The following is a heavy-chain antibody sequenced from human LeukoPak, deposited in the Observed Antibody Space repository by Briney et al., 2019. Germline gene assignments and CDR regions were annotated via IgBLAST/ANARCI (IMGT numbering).Heavy chain of an antibody. V-gene: IGHV3-74*01. CDR2: INSDGSST. CDR3: ARAGTGYYDFWSGYYTSVYFDY. D-gene: IGHD3-3*01. Sequence: GGSLRLSCAASGFTFSSYWMHWVRQAPGKGLVWVSRINSDGSSTSYADSVKGRSTISRDNAKNTLYLQMNSLRAEDTAVYYCARAGTGYYDFWSGYYTSVYFDYWGQGTLVTVSS. J-gene: IGHJ4*02. CDR1: GFTFSSYW.